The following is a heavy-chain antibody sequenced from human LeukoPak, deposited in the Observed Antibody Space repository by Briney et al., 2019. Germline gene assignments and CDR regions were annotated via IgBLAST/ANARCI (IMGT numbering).Heavy chain of an antibody. CDR3: ARDSSSSWSHFDY. D-gene: IGHD6-13*01. V-gene: IGHV1-2*06. CDR1: GYTFTGYY. CDR2: VNPNSGGT. Sequence: ASVKVSCKASGYTFTGYYMHWVRQAPGQGLEWMGRVNPNSGGTNYAQKFQGRVTMTRDTSISTAYMELSRLRSDDTAVYYCARDSSSSWSHFDYWGQGTLVTVSS. J-gene: IGHJ4*02.